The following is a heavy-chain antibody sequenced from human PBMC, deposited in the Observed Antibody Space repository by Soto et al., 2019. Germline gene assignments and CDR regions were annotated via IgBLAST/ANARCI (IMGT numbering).Heavy chain of an antibody. J-gene: IGHJ5*02. D-gene: IGHD3-22*01. V-gene: IGHV4-39*01. Sequence: SETLSLTCTVSNGSISSSSYYWGWIRQPPGKGLEWIGDIYYTGFTHYNPSLKSRVTISIDTSKSQFSLRLISVTAADTAVYYRARLKGASFISTYNWFDPWGQGTLVTVSS. CDR2: IYYTGFT. CDR3: ARLKGASFISTYNWFDP. CDR1: NGSISSSSYY.